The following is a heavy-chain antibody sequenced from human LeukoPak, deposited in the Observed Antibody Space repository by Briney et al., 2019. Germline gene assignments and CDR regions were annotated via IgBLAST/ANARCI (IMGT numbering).Heavy chain of an antibody. CDR1: GGSISSYY. CDR2: IYYSGST. J-gene: IGHJ5*02. CDR3: ARSGRPLTYYYGAGSDRNWFDP. V-gene: IGHV4-59*01. D-gene: IGHD3-10*01. Sequence: PSETLSLTCTVSGGSISSYYWCWIRQPPGKGLEWIGYIYYSGSTNYNPSLKSRVTISVNTSTNQFSLKPSSVTAADTAVYYCARSGRPLTYYYGAGSDRNWFDPWGQGTLVTVSS.